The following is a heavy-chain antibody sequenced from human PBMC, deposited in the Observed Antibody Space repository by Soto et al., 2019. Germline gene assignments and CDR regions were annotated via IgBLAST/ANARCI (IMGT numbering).Heavy chain of an antibody. V-gene: IGHV3-11*06. D-gene: IGHD2-21*01. CDR1: GFTFSDYY. CDR2: ISSGGSYI. CDR3: ARLRVGVNWYFDL. J-gene: IGHJ2*01. Sequence: QMQLVESGGDLVKPGGYLRLSCEASGFTFSDYYMSWIRQVPGQGLEWLSFISSGGSYIKYSDSMRGRLTVSRDNGKNSLYLHMHSLRVEDTAVYYCARLRVGVNWYFDLWGRGTMVPVSA.